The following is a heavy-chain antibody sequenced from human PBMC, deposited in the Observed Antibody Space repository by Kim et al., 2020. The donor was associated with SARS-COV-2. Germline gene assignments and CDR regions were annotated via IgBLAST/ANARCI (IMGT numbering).Heavy chain of an antibody. CDR2: FDPEDGET. J-gene: IGHJ4*02. CDR3: ATGGLRLGELSLFDRFDY. V-gene: IGHV1-24*01. D-gene: IGHD3-16*02. Sequence: ASVKVSCKVSGYTLTELSMHWVRQAPGKGLEWMGGFDPEDGETIYAQKFQGRVTMTEDTSTDTAYMELSSLRSEDTAVYYCATGGLRLGELSLFDRFDYWGQGTLVTVSS. CDR1: GYTLTELS.